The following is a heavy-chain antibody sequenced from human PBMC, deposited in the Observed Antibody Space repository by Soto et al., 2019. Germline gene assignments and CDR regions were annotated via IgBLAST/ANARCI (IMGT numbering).Heavy chain of an antibody. V-gene: IGHV4-59*01. CDR1: GGSISSYY. CDR3: ARRYGGNFDY. J-gene: IGHJ4*02. CDR2: IYYSGST. Sequence: QVQLQESCTGLVKPSETLSLTCTVSGGSISSYYWSWIRQPPGKGLEWIGYIYYSGSTNYNPSLKSRVSISVDTSKNQFSLKLSSVTAADTAVYYCARRYGGNFDYWGQGTLVTVSS. D-gene: IGHD1-26*01.